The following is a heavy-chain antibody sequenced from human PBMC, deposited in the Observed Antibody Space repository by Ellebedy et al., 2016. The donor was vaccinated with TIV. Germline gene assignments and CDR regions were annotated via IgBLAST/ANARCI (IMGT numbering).Heavy chain of an antibody. CDR3: AKDKAPRYNGYDWDLDY. CDR1: GFTFSSYA. CDR2: ISGSGGST. D-gene: IGHD5-12*01. V-gene: IGHV3-23*01. Sequence: GESLKIFXAASGFTFSSYAMSWVRQAPGKGLEWVSAISGSGGSTYYADSVKGRFTISRDNAKNSLYLEMNSLRGEDTALYYCAKDKAPRYNGYDWDLDYWGQGTLVTVSS. J-gene: IGHJ4*02.